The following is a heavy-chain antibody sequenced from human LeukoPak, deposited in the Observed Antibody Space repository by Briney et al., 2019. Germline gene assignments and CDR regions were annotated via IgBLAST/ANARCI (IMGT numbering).Heavy chain of an antibody. CDR2: ISYDGSNK. CDR3: AKGNTIFGVVIPLDY. CDR1: GFTFSSYA. Sequence: GGSLRLSCAASGFTFSSYAMHWVRQAPGKGLEWVAVISYDGSNKYYADSVKGRFTISRDNSMNTLYLQMNSLRAEDTAVYYCAKGNTIFGVVIPLDYWGQGTLVTVSS. D-gene: IGHD3-3*01. V-gene: IGHV3-30-3*01. J-gene: IGHJ4*02.